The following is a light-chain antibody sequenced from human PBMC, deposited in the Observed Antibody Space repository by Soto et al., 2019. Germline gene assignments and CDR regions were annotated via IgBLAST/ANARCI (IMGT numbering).Light chain of an antibody. V-gene: IGLV2-14*01. CDR3: SSYISSSTLVV. Sequence: QSALTQPASVSGSPGQSITISCTGTSSDVGGYNYVSWYQQHPGKAPKLMIYDVSNRPSGVSNRFSGSKSGNTASLTISGLQAEYEAAYYCSSYISSSTLVVFGTGTKLTVL. J-gene: IGLJ1*01. CDR1: SSDVGGYNY. CDR2: DVS.